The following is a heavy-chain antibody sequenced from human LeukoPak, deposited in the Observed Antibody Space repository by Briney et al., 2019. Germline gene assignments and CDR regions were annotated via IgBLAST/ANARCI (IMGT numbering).Heavy chain of an antibody. Sequence: SETLSLTCAVYGGSFSGYYWSWIRQPPGKGLGWIGEINHSGSTNYNPSLKSRVTISVDTSKNQFSLKLSSVTAADTAVYYCARRRGWAYYFDYWGQGTLVTVSS. CDR3: ARRRGWAYYFDY. V-gene: IGHV4-34*01. J-gene: IGHJ4*02. CDR1: GGSFSGYY. D-gene: IGHD3-16*01. CDR2: INHSGST.